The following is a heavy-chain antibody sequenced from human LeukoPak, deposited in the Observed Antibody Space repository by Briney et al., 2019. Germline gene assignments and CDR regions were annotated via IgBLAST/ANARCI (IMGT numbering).Heavy chain of an antibody. J-gene: IGHJ5*02. D-gene: IGHD6-19*01. V-gene: IGHV3-53*01. Sequence: GGSLRLSCSASGFTVSSNYMSWVRQAPGKGLEWVSVIYSGGSTYYADSVKGRFTISRDNSKNTLYLQMNSLRAEDTAVYYCARKPIAVAGPPRGFDPWGQGTLVTVSS. CDR2: IYSGGST. CDR1: GFTVSSNY. CDR3: ARKPIAVAGPPRGFDP.